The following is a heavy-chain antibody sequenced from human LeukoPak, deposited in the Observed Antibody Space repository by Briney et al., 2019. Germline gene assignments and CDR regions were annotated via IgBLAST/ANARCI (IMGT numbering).Heavy chain of an antibody. V-gene: IGHV4-34*01. D-gene: IGHD2-2*02. CDR1: GGSFSGYY. CDR2: INHSGST. J-gene: IGHJ6*03. CDR3: ALWGYCSSTGCYTNYYYYMDV. Sequence: PSETLSLTCAVYGGSFSGYYWSWIRQPPGKGLEWIGEINHSGSTNYSPSLKSRVTISVDTSKNQFSLKLSSVTAADTAVYYCALWGYCSSTGCYTNYYYYMDVWGKGTTVTVSS.